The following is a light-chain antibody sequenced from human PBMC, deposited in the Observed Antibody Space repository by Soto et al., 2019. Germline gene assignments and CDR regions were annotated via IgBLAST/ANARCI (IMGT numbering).Light chain of an antibody. Sequence: DIQMTQSHPTLPASVGDRVTITCRASQSISSWLAWYQQKPGKAPKLLIYDASTLASGDPSGFSGSRSGTEFTLTISSLQPDDFATYYCQQYNSYPYTFGQGTKLEIK. V-gene: IGKV1-5*01. CDR2: DAS. CDR3: QQYNSYPYT. CDR1: QSISSW. J-gene: IGKJ2*01.